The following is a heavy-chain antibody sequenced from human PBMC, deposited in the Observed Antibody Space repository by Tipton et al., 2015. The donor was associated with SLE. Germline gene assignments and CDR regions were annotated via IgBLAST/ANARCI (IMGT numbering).Heavy chain of an antibody. J-gene: IGHJ4*02. Sequence: TLSLTCAVYGGSITSSSYYWGWIRQSPGKGLEWVGYISSTGSTNYNPSLNSRVTISLDTSKRQFSLKVTSVTAADTALYYCARNSGWYRYDYWGQGTLVTVSS. D-gene: IGHD6-19*01. CDR3: ARNSGWYRYDY. V-gene: IGHV4-61*05. CDR2: ISSTGST. CDR1: GGSITSSSYY.